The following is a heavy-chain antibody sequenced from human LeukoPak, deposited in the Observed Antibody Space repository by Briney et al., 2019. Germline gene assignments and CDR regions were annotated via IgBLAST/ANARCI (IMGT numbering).Heavy chain of an antibody. CDR2: INHSGST. V-gene: IGHV4-34*01. CDR1: GGSFSGYY. J-gene: IGHJ3*02. D-gene: IGHD3-22*01. Sequence: SETLSLTCAVYGGSFSGYYWSWIRQPPGKGLEWIGEINHSGSTNYNPSLKSRVTISVDTSKNQFSLKLSSVTAADTAVYYCARTRVRNMIVVVREPPVARYDAFDIWGQGTMVTVSS. CDR3: ARTRVRNMIVVVREPPVARYDAFDI.